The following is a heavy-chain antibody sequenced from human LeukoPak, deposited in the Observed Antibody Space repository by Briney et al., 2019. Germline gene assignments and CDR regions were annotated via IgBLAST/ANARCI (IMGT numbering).Heavy chain of an antibody. CDR3: ARAPFNTEFDY. D-gene: IGHD3-3*02. CDR2: ISAYNGNT. V-gene: IGHV1-18*04. CDR1: GYTFTGYY. Sequence: ASVKVSCKASGYTFTGYYMHWVRQAPGQGLEWMGWISAYNGNTNYAQKLQGRVTMTTDTSTSTAYMELRSLRSDDTAVYYCARAPFNTEFDYWGQGTLVTVSS. J-gene: IGHJ4*02.